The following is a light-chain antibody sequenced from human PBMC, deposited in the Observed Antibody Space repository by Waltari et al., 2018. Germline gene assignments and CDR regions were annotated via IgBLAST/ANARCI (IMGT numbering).Light chain of an antibody. CDR2: GTF. Sequence: EILLTQSPASLCLSREETATLSCRASQSVGTSLAWYQQKRGQAPRLLIYGTFSRATGIPDRFSGSGSGTDFSLTISRLEPEDYAVYYCQHYVRLPATFGQGTKVEIK. CDR1: QSVGTS. J-gene: IGKJ1*01. V-gene: IGKV3-20*01. CDR3: QHYVRLPAT.